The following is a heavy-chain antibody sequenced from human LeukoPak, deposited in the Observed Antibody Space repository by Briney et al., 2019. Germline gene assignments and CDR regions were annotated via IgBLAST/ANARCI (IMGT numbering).Heavy chain of an antibody. CDR2: IYYSGSN. CDR1: GGSISSSSYY. J-gene: IGHJ6*03. D-gene: IGHD1-26*01. V-gene: IGHV4-39*01. Sequence: SETLSLTCTVSGGSISSSSYYWGWIRQPPGKGLEWFGSIYYSGSNYYNPSLKSRVTISVDTSKNQFSLKLSPVTAADTAVYYCARRVGPNYYYYYMDVWGKGTTVTVSS. CDR3: ARRVGPNYYYYYMDV.